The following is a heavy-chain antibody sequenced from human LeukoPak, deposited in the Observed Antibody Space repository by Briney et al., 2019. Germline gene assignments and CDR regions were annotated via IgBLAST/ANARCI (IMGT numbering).Heavy chain of an antibody. CDR2: IKQDGSEK. CDR3: ARDFALTGNAFDI. Sequence: GGSLRLSCAASGFTFSSYWMSWVRQAPGKGLEWVANIKQDGSEKYYEDSVKGRFTISRDNAKNSLYLQMNSLRAEDTAVYHCARDFALTGNAFDIWGQGTMVTVSS. CDR1: GFTFSSYW. V-gene: IGHV3-7*01. J-gene: IGHJ3*02. D-gene: IGHD1-14*01.